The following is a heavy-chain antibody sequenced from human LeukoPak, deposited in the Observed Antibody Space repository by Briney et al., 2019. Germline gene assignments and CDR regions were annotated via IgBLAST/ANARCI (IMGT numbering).Heavy chain of an antibody. J-gene: IGHJ4*02. V-gene: IGHV4-39*07. D-gene: IGHD4-17*01. CDR1: GDSISSTNSF. Sequence: SETLSLTCTVSGDSISSTNSFWSWVRQPPGKGLEWIGSIYYTGTPYSSPSLKSRVTISVDTSKNQFSLKLSSVTAADTAVYYCARPVLDQARGSDYGDPWYFDYWGQGTLVTVSS. CDR3: ARPVLDQARGSDYGDPWYFDY. CDR2: IYYTGTP.